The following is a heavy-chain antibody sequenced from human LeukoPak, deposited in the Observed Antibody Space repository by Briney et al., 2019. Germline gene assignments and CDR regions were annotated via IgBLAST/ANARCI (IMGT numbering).Heavy chain of an antibody. CDR2: INPSGGST. Sequence: ASVKVSCKASGYTFTSYGISWVRQAPGQGLEWMGIINPSGGSTSYAQKFQGRVTMTRDTSTSTVYMELSSLRSEDTAVYYCARDHSGYRDAFDIWGQGTMVTVSS. CDR1: GYTFTSYG. J-gene: IGHJ3*02. D-gene: IGHD5-12*01. V-gene: IGHV1-46*01. CDR3: ARDHSGYRDAFDI.